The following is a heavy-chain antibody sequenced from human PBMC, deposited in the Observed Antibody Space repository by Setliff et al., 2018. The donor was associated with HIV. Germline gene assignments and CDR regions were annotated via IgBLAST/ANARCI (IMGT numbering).Heavy chain of an antibody. CDR2: ISTSGRT. CDR1: GGSISSGNYY. J-gene: IGHJ5*02. Sequence: SETLSLTCTVSGGSISSGNYYWSWIRQPAGKGLEWIGHISTSGRTNYNPSLMSRLTISVDTSKNQFSLKLSSVTAADTAVYHCARADNYYDILFDPWGQGTLVTVSS. V-gene: IGHV4-61*09. D-gene: IGHD3-9*01. CDR3: ARADNYYDILFDP.